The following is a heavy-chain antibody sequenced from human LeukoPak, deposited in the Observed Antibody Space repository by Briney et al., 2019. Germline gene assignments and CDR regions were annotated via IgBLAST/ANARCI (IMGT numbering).Heavy chain of an antibody. CDR2: INPSGGST. CDR1: GYTFTSYY. V-gene: IGHV1-46*01. J-gene: IGHJ1*01. D-gene: IGHD6-13*01. CDR3: ASPAGLAAAGTIPAEYFQH. Sequence: GASVKVSCKASGYTFTSYYMHWVRQAPGQGLEWMGIINPSGGSTSYAQKFQGRVTMTRDTSTSTVYMELSSLRSEDTAVYYCASPAGLAAAGTIPAEYFQHWGQGTLVTVSS.